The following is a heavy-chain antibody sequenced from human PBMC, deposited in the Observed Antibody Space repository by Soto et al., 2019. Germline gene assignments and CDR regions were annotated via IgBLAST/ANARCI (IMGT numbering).Heavy chain of an antibody. V-gene: IGHV3-53*02. J-gene: IGHJ4*02. D-gene: IGHD6-13*01. CDR3: ARGGSSSDYYSDY. CDR1: GFTVSSNY. Sequence: EVQLVETGGGLIQPGGSLRLSCAASGFTVSSNYMSWVRQAPGKGLEWVSVIYSGGSTYYADSVKGRFTISRDNSKNTLYLQMDSLRAEDTAVYYCARGGSSSDYYSDYWGQGTLVPVSS. CDR2: IYSGGST.